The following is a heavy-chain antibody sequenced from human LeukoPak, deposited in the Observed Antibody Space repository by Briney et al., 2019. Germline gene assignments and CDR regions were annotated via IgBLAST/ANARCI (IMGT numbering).Heavy chain of an antibody. CDR1: GYTFTSYG. V-gene: IGHV1-18*01. CDR3: ARDTHSYDILTGYNDY. D-gene: IGHD3-9*01. CDR2: ISAYNGNT. Sequence: GASVKVSCKASGYTFTSYGISWVRQAPGQGLEWMGWISAYNGNTNYAQKLQGRVTMTTDTSTSTAYMELRSLRSDDTAVYYCARDTHSYDILTGYNDYWGQGTLATVSS. J-gene: IGHJ4*02.